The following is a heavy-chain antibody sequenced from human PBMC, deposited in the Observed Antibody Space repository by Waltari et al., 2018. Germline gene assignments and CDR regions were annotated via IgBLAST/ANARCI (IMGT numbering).Heavy chain of an antibody. D-gene: IGHD1-20*01. Sequence: QVQLVESGGGVVQPGRSLRLSCAASGFTFSSYGMHWVRQAPGKGLEWVAVIWYDGSNKDYADSVNGRFTISRDNSKNTLYLQMNSLRAEDTAVYYCAKDLVTGILEMAFDIWGQGTMVTVSS. CDR2: IWYDGSNK. CDR1: GFTFSSYG. V-gene: IGHV3-33*06. J-gene: IGHJ3*02. CDR3: AKDLVTGILEMAFDI.